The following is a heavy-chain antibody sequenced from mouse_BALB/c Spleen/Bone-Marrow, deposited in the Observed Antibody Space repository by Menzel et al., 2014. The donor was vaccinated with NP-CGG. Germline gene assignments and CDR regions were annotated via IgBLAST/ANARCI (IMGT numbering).Heavy chain of an antibody. Sequence: EESGPELVKPGASVKISCKASGYTFTDYNMHWVQQSHGKSLEWIGSIYPYNGGTGYNQKFKSKATLTVDNSSCTAYMELRSLTSAVSAVYYCARFSDDWYLDVWGAGSTVTVSS. CDR1: GYTFTDYN. CDR2: IYPYNGGT. V-gene: IGHV1S29*02. D-gene: IGHD2-13*01. CDR3: ARFSDDWYLDV. J-gene: IGHJ1*01.